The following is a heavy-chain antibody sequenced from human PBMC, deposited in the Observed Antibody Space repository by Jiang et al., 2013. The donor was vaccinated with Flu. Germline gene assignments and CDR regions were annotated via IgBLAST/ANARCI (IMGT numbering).Heavy chain of an antibody. J-gene: IGHJ6*04. Sequence: GPGLVKPSETLSLTCIVSGGFISSTNLWSWVRQPPGKGLEWIGEIYHSGSTNYNPSLKSRVTISVDKSKNQFSLKLSSVTAADTALYYCARSGRDYDYGMDVWGKGTTVTVSS. CDR1: GGFISSTNL. V-gene: IGHV4-4*02. CDR2: IYHSGST. CDR3: ARSGRDYDYGMDV. D-gene: IGHD5-12*01.